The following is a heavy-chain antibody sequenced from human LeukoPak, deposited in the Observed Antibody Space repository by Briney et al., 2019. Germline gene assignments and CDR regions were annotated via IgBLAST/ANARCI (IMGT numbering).Heavy chain of an antibody. CDR1: GGSFSGNY. CDR2: VYHGGSI. Sequence: SETLSLTCAVYGGSFSGNYWSWIRQPPGQGLEWVGSVYHGGSIYYNPSLKSRVIMSVDTSKNQFSLKLSSLTAADTAIYYCAREIYYDSSAYDYWGQGTLVTVSS. J-gene: IGHJ4*02. V-gene: IGHV4-34*01. D-gene: IGHD3-22*01. CDR3: AREIYYDSSAYDY.